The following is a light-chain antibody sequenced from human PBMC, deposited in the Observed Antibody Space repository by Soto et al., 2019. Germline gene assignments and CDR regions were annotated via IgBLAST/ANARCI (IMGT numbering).Light chain of an antibody. CDR1: QSINSW. J-gene: IGKJ1*01. V-gene: IGKV1-5*01. CDR2: DAS. CDR3: QQYDSYSSGP. Sequence: DIQMTQSPSTLSAFVGDRVTITCRASQSINSWLAWYQQKPGKAPNLLIFDASSLKTGVPSRFSGSGSGTEFTLTISNLQPDDFATYYCQQYDSYSSGPFGQGTKVDIK.